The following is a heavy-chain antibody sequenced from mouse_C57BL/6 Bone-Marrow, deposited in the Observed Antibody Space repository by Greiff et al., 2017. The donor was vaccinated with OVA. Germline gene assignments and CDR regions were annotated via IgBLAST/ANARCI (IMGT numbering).Heavy chain of an antibody. V-gene: IGHV1-55*01. CDR2: IYPGSGST. CDR3: AREGYYGNFHWYFDV. CDR1: GYTFTSYW. D-gene: IGHD2-1*01. J-gene: IGHJ1*03. Sequence: QVQLQQPGAELVKPGASVKMSCKASGYTFTSYWITWVKQRPGQGLEWIGDIYPGSGSTNYNEKFKSKATLTVDTSSSTAYMQLSSLTSEDSAVYYCAREGYYGNFHWYFDVWGTGTTVTVSS.